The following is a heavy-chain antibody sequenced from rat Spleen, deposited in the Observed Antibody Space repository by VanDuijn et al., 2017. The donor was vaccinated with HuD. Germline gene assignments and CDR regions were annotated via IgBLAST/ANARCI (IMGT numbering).Heavy chain of an antibody. CDR1: EFTFSSFA. D-gene: IGHD4-3*01. V-gene: IGHV5S13*01. J-gene: IGHJ3*01. CDR2: ITSGGSNT. CDR3: ASAEFGVGWFAY. Sequence: EVQLVESGGGLVPPGRSLKLSCAASEFTFSSFAMAWVRQAPKKDLEWVATITSGGSNTYYPDSVKGRFTISRDNAKNTLYLQMDSLRSEDTATYYCASAEFGVGWFAYWGQGTLVTVSS.